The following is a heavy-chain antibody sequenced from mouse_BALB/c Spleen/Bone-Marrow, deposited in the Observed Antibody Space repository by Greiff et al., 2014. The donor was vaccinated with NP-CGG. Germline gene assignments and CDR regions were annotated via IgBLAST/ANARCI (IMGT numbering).Heavy chain of an antibody. CDR1: GFDFSRYW. J-gene: IGHJ3*01. Sequence: VQLKDSGGGLVQPGGSLKLSCAASGFDFSRYWMSWVRQAPGKGLEWIGEINPDSSTINYTPSLKDKFIISRDNAKNTLYLQMSKVRSEDTALYYCARPGWGNYVFVYWGQGTLVTVST. CDR3: ARPGWGNYVFVY. D-gene: IGHD2-1*01. CDR2: INPDSSTI. V-gene: IGHV4-1*02.